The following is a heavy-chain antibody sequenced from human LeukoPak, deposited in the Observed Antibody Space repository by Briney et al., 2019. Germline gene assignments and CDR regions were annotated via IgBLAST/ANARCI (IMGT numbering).Heavy chain of an antibody. CDR3: ARGGLAYCGGDCYPDLDY. J-gene: IGHJ4*02. D-gene: IGHD2-21*02. CDR2: IYYTGST. V-gene: IGHV4-39*07. CDR1: GGSISTYY. Sequence: SETLSLTCTLSGGSISTYYWGWIRQSPGMGLEWIGSIYYTGSTYYNPSLKSRVTISVDTSKNQFSLKLSSVTAADTAVYYCARGGLAYCGGDCYPDLDYWGQGTLVTVSS.